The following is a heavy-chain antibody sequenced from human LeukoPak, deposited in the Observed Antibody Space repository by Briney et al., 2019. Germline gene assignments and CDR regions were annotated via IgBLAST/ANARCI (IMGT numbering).Heavy chain of an antibody. J-gene: IGHJ6*03. CDR3: ARGVLAGTGYYYYMDV. CDR1: GGTFSSYA. Sequence: SVKVSCTASGGTFSSYAISWVRQAPGQGLEWMGGIIPIFGTANYAQKFQGRVTITADKSTSTAYMELSSLRSEDTAVYYCARGVLAGTGYYYYMDVWGKGTTVTVSS. CDR2: IIPIFGTA. V-gene: IGHV1-69*06. D-gene: IGHD6-19*01.